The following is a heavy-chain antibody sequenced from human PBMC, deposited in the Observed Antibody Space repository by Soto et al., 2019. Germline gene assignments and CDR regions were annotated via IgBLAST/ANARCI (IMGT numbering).Heavy chain of an antibody. CDR1: GYSFTSYW. CDR3: ARIPHCSSTSCYFYWFDP. D-gene: IGHD2-2*01. Sequence: GESLKISCKGSGYSFTSYWIGWVRQMPGKGLEWMGIIYPGDSDTRYSPSFQGQVTISADKSISTAYLQWSSLEASDTAMYYCARIPHCSSTSCYFYWFDPWGQGTLVTVSS. V-gene: IGHV5-51*01. CDR2: IYPGDSDT. J-gene: IGHJ5*02.